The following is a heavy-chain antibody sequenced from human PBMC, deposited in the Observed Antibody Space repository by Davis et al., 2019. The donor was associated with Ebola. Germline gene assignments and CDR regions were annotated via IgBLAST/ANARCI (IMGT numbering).Heavy chain of an antibody. CDR1: GYTFTDYA. Sequence: AASVKVSCKASGYTFTDYAINWVRQAPGQGPEWMGWINTKTGHPIYAQGFTGRLVFSLDTSVSTAYMQITRLKDDDTAVYYCAVPMSSSTAFDIWGQGTMVTVSS. J-gene: IGHJ3*02. CDR2: INTKTGHP. D-gene: IGHD6-6*01. V-gene: IGHV7-4-1*02. CDR3: AVPMSSSTAFDI.